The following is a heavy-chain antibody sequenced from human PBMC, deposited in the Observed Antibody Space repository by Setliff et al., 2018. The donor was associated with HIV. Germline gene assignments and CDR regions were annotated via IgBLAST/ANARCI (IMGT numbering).Heavy chain of an antibody. V-gene: IGHV3-74*03. CDR1: GFTFTNYW. Sequence: GGSLRLSCVTSGFTFTNYWMFWVRQGPGRELVWVSRLHGDGTATTYADSVRGRFTASRDSAKNTLYLQMNRLRAEDTAVYYCARPRLYGTALDLWGQGTLVTVSS. J-gene: IGHJ5*02. CDR3: ARPRLYGTALDL. D-gene: IGHD3-10*01. CDR2: LHGDGTAT.